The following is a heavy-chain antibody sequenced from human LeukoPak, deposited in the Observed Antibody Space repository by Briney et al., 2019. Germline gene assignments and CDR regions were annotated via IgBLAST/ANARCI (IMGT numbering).Heavy chain of an antibody. Sequence: ASVKVPCKASGYTFTSYYMHWVRQAPGQGLQWLGWVSANTGNTNYAQRFQGRVTMTIDTSTSTAYMELSSLRSEDTAAYYCARVLDGYNSFLDYWGQGTLVTVSS. CDR2: VSANTGNT. V-gene: IGHV1-18*04. J-gene: IGHJ4*02. CDR3: ARVLDGYNSFLDY. CDR1: GYTFTSYY. D-gene: IGHD5-24*01.